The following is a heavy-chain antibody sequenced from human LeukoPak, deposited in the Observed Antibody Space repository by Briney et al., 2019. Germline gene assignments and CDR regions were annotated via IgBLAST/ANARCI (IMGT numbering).Heavy chain of an antibody. J-gene: IGHJ4*02. Sequence: GGSLRLSCAASGFTFDTFNMNWVRQAPGKGLEWVSSITSGGDYIYYADSVKDRFTTSRDNAKNSLSLQLNSLRVEDTAVYYCARGKKIAVAGPMTFDYWGQGTLVTVSS. CDR2: ITSGGDYI. D-gene: IGHD6-19*01. CDR3: ARGKKIAVAGPMTFDY. CDR1: GFTFDTFN. V-gene: IGHV3-21*01.